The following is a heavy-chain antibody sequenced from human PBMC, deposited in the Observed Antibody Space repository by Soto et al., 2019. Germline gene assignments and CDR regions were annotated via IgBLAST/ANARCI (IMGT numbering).Heavy chain of an antibody. Sequence: RASVKVSCKASGYTFTSYAMHWVRQAPGQRLEWMGWINAGNGNIKYSQKFQGRVTITWDTSASTAYMELSSLRSEDTAVYYCARENVRNHALDYWGQGTLVTVSS. CDR2: INAGNGNI. CDR1: GYTFTSYA. J-gene: IGHJ4*02. D-gene: IGHD2-2*01. CDR3: ARENVRNHALDY. V-gene: IGHV1-3*01.